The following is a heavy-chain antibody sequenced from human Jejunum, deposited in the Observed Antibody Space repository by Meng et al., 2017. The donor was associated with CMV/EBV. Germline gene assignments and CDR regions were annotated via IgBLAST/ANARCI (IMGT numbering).Heavy chain of an antibody. CDR2: MSGSGDST. Sequence: TYAMNWVSRAPGKGLEWVSGMSGSGDSTYYTDSVKCRFTISRDNSQNTLYLHMSSLRAEDTAVYFCAKGGTLNVVVPDASWAIGYWGQGTLVTVSS. CDR3: AKGGTLNVVVPDASWAIGY. D-gene: IGHD2-2*01. CDR1: TYA. V-gene: IGHV3-23*01. J-gene: IGHJ4*02.